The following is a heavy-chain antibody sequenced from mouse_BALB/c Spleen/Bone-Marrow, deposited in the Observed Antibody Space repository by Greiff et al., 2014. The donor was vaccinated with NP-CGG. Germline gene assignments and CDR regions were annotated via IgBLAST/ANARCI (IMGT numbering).Heavy chain of an antibody. Sequence: EVQLVESGGGLVKPGGSLKLSCAASGLTFSSYAMSWVRQTPEKRLEWVASISSGGSTYYPDSVKGRFTISRDNARNILYLQMSSLRSEDTAMYYCARGGGYYYAMDYWGQGTSVTVSS. CDR1: GLTFSSYA. CDR2: ISSGGST. V-gene: IGHV5-6-5*01. CDR3: ARGGGYYYAMDY. J-gene: IGHJ4*01.